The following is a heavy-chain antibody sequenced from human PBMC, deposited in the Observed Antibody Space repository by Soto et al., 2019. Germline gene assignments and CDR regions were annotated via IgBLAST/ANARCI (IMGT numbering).Heavy chain of an antibody. Sequence: GASVKVSCKASGGPFSSYAISWVRQAPGQGLEWMGGIIPIFGTANYAQKFKGRVTITADESTSTAYMELSSLRSEDTAVYYCASSDSPYCSSTSCPLGHYVMDVWGQGATVTVS. CDR1: GGPFSSYA. J-gene: IGHJ6*02. CDR2: IIPIFGTA. CDR3: ASSDSPYCSSTSCPLGHYVMDV. D-gene: IGHD2-2*01. V-gene: IGHV1-69*13.